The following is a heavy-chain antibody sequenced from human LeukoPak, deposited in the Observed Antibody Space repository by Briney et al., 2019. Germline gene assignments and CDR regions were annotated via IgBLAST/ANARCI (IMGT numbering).Heavy chain of an antibody. CDR3: ARDPYGDYPPYGTDV. CDR1: GYTFTSYG. D-gene: IGHD4-17*01. CDR2: ISAYNGNT. V-gene: IGHV1-18*01. Sequence: GASVKVSCKASGYTFTSYGISWVRQAPGQGLEWMGWISAYNGNTNYAQKLQGRVTMTTDTSTSTAYMELRSLRSDDTAVYYCARDPYGDYPPYGTDVWGQGTTVTVSS. J-gene: IGHJ6*02.